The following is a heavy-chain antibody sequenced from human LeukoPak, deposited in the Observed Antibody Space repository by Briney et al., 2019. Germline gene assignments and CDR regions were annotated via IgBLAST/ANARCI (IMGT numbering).Heavy chain of an antibody. CDR2: ISGSGGST. D-gene: IGHD5-12*01. CDR3: AREHSGYDFPGRDYYYMDV. J-gene: IGHJ6*03. Sequence: GGSLRLSCAASGFTFSSYGMSWVRQAPGKGLEWVSAISGSGGSTYYADSVKGRFTISRDNSKNTLYLQMNSLRAEDTAVYYCAREHSGYDFPGRDYYYMDVWGKGTTVTVSS. V-gene: IGHV3-23*01. CDR1: GFTFSSYG.